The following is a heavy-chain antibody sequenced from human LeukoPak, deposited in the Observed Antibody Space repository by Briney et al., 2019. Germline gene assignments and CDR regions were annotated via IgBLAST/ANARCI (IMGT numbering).Heavy chain of an antibody. V-gene: IGHV3-21*01. J-gene: IGHJ4*02. CDR3: ATLYSSRSLNFDY. CDR1: GFIFNSYL. Sequence: GGSLRLSCAASGFIFNSYLMSWVRQAPGKGLEWVSSISSSSSYIYYADSVKGRFTISRDNAKNSLYLQMNSLRAEDTAVYYCATLYSSRSLNFDYWGQGTLVTVSS. D-gene: IGHD6-13*01. CDR2: ISSSSSYI.